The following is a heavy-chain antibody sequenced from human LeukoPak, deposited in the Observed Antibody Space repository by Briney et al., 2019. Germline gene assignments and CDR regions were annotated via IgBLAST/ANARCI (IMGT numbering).Heavy chain of an antibody. D-gene: IGHD2-2*01. V-gene: IGHV3-21*01. CDR1: GFTFSSYS. Sequence: GGSLRLSCAASGFTFSSYSMNWVRQAPGKGLEWVSSISSSSRYIYYADSVKGRFTISRDNAKNSLYLQMNSLRAEETAVYYCARDEKLSSTSPFDYWGQGTLVTVSS. CDR2: ISSSSRYI. CDR3: ARDEKLSSTSPFDY. J-gene: IGHJ4*02.